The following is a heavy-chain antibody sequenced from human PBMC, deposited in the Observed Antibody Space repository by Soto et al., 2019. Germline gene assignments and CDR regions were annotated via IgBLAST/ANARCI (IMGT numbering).Heavy chain of an antibody. CDR2: INHSGST. V-gene: IGHV4-34*01. D-gene: IGHD3-10*01. J-gene: IGHJ4*02. Sequence: QVQLQQWGAGLLKPSETLSLTCAVYGGSFSGYYWSWIRQPPGKGLEWIGEINHSGSTNYNPSLKSRVTISVDTSKNQFSLKLSSVTAADTAVYYCARGNSVWFGELFPFDYWGQGNLVTVSS. CDR1: GGSFSGYY. CDR3: ARGNSVWFGELFPFDY.